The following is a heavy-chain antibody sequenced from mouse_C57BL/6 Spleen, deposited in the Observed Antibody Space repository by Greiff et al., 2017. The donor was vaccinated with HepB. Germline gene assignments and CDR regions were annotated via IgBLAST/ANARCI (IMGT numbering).Heavy chain of an antibody. CDR3: ARTHYYGRSYFDY. Sequence: QVQLQQPGAELVMPGASVKLSCKASGYTFTSYWMHWVKQRPGQGLEWIGEIDPSDSYTNYNQKFKGKSTLTVDKSSSTAYMQLSSLTSEDSAVYDCARTHYYGRSYFDYWGQGTTLTVSS. CDR2: IDPSDSYT. V-gene: IGHV1-69*01. CDR1: GYTFTSYW. D-gene: IGHD1-1*01. J-gene: IGHJ2*01.